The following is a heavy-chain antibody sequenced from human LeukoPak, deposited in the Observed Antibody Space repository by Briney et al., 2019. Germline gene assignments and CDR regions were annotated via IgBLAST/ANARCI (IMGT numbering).Heavy chain of an antibody. D-gene: IGHD2-21*02. J-gene: IGHJ5*02. CDR2: INPSGGST. CDR3: ARGRRWLRAPKGTAIDWFDP. V-gene: IGHV1-46*01. Sequence: ASVTVSCKASGYTFTSYYMHWVRQAPGQGLEWMGIINPSGGSTSYAQKFQGRVTMTRDTSTSTVYMELSSLRSEDTAVYYCARGRRWLRAPKGTAIDWFDPWGQGTLVTVSS. CDR1: GYTFTSYY.